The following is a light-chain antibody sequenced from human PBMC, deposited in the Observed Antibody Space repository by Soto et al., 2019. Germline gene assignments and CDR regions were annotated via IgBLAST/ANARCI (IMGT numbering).Light chain of an antibody. Sequence: QSALTQPASVSGSPGQSITISCTGTSSDVGGYNYVSWYQQHPGKAPKLMIYDVTNRPSGVSNRFSGSNSVNTASLTISGLEAEDEADYYCSSYTTSSTLYVVFGGGTKVTVL. CDR2: DVT. CDR3: SSYTTSSTLYVV. V-gene: IGLV2-14*01. CDR1: SSDVGGYNY. J-gene: IGLJ2*01.